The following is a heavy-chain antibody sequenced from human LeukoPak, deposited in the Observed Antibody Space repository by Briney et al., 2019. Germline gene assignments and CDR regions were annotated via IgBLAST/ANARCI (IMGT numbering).Heavy chain of an antibody. CDR1: GYTFTGYY. Sequence: ASVKVSCKASGYTFTGYYMHWVRQAPGQGLEWMGWINPNSGGTNYARKFQGRVTMTRDTSISTAYMELSRLRSDDTAVYYCARDIVVVPAARVGRWFDPWGQGTLVTVSS. D-gene: IGHD2-2*01. V-gene: IGHV1-2*02. CDR2: INPNSGGT. J-gene: IGHJ5*02. CDR3: ARDIVVVPAARVGRWFDP.